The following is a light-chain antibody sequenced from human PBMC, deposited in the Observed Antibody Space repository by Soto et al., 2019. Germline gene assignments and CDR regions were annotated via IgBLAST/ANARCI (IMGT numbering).Light chain of an antibody. Sequence: EIVMTQSPATLSVSPGERATLSCRTSQSISNNLAWYQQKPGQAPRLLIYGASTRATGIPARFSGSGSGTEFTLTISSLQSEDSAVYYCQQYNNWPPRTFGQGTKLEIK. CDR1: QSISNN. CDR2: GAS. J-gene: IGKJ2*01. CDR3: QQYNNWPPRT. V-gene: IGKV3-15*01.